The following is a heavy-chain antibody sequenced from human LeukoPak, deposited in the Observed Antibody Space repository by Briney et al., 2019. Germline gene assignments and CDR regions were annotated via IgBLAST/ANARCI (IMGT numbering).Heavy chain of an antibody. CDR3: ARVKLAVAGYYFDY. V-gene: IGHV1-18*01. D-gene: IGHD6-19*01. CDR2: ISGKNGDT. CDR1: GYTFTTYG. J-gene: IGHJ4*02. Sequence: ASVKVSCKVSGYTFTTYGLSWVRQAPGQGPEWMGWISGKNGDTKYAQKFQGRVTMTTDISTSTAYMEIKSLRSDDTAVYYCARVKLAVAGYYFDYWGQGTLVTVSS.